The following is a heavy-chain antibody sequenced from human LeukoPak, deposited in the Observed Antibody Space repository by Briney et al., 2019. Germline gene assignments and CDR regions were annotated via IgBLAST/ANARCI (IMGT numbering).Heavy chain of an antibody. Sequence: VASVKVSCKASGGTFTSYAISCVRQAPGQGLEWMGRIIPILGIANYAQKFQGRVTVTADKSTSTAYMELSSLRSEDTAVYYCASPYYYGSGSYHVGMDVWGQGTTVTVSS. CDR1: GGTFTSYA. J-gene: IGHJ6*02. V-gene: IGHV1-69*04. D-gene: IGHD3-10*01. CDR3: ASPYYYGSGSYHVGMDV. CDR2: IIPILGIA.